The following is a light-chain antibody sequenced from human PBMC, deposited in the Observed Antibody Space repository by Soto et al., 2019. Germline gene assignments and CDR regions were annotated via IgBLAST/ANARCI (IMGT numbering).Light chain of an antibody. CDR1: NIGDIA. CDR2: DDT. V-gene: IGLV3-21*02. Sequence: SYELTQPPSVSVAPGQTARIPCGTDNIGDIAVHWYQQKPGQAPVLVVYDDTGRPSGSPERFSGSNSGYTAALTISRVEAGDEADYYCQVWDSSSDNYVFGSGTKV. J-gene: IGLJ1*01. CDR3: QVWDSSSDNYV.